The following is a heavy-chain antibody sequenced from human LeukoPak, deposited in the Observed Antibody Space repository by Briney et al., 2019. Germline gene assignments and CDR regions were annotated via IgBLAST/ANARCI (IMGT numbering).Heavy chain of an antibody. CDR2: INPNSGDT. V-gene: IGHV1-2*06. D-gene: IGHD2-2*01. CDR1: GYTFTSYY. J-gene: IGHJ4*02. Sequence: ASVKVSCKASGYTFTSYYVQWARQAPGRGLELMGRINPNSGDTNYAQKFQGRVAMTRDTSISTAFMELTRLRSDDTAVYYCARDYCSSTSCLFDYWGQGTLVTVSS. CDR3: ARDYCSSTSCLFDY.